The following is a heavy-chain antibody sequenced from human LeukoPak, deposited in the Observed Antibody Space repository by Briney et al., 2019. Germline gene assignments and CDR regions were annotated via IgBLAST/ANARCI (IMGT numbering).Heavy chain of an antibody. Sequence: GGSLRLSCAASGFTFSSYGMHWVRQAPGKGLEWVAFILYDGSNKYYADSVKGRFTISRDNSKNTLYLQMNSLRAEDTAVYYCARSAVIVATNPYYYYGMDVWGQGTTVTVSS. V-gene: IGHV3-30*02. J-gene: IGHJ6*02. D-gene: IGHD5-12*01. CDR2: ILYDGSNK. CDR1: GFTFSSYG. CDR3: ARSAVIVATNPYYYYGMDV.